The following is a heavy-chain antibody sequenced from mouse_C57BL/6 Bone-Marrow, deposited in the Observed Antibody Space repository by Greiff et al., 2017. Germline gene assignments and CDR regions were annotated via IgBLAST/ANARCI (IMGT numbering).Heavy chain of an antibody. V-gene: IGHV1-54*01. Sequence: VQLQQSGAELVRPGTSVKVSCKASGYAFTNYLIEWVKQRPGQGLEWIGVINPGSGGTNYNEKFKGKATLTVDKSSSTAYMQLSSLTSEDSAVYFWARSKNWVSWFAYWGRGNLVSVSA. CDR2: INPGSGGT. D-gene: IGHD4-1*01. CDR3: ARSKNWVSWFAY. CDR1: GYAFTNYL. J-gene: IGHJ3*01.